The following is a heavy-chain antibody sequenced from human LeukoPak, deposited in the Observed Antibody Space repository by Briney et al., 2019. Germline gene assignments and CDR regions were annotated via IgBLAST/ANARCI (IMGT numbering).Heavy chain of an antibody. Sequence: GGSLRHSCAASEFTFSSYDMHWVRQGTGKGLEWVSAIDTAGYTYYPGSVKGRFTISRENAKNSLYLQMNSLRAGDTAVYYCSRVNPEAEGFDYWGQGTLVTVSS. J-gene: IGHJ4*02. CDR1: EFTFSSYD. V-gene: IGHV3-13*01. CDR2: IDTAGYT. D-gene: IGHD6-13*01. CDR3: SRVNPEAEGFDY.